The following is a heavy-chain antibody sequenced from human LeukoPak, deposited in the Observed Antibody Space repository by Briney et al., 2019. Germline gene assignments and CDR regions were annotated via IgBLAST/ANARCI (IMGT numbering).Heavy chain of an antibody. V-gene: IGHV1-2*02. Sequence: ASVKVSCKASGYTFTGYYMHWVRQAPGQGLEWMGWVNPNSGGTNYAQKFQGRVTMTRDTSISTAYMELSRLRSDDTAVYYCARDGPWGATNLLDYWGQGTLVTVSS. D-gene: IGHD1-26*01. CDR2: VNPNSGGT. J-gene: IGHJ4*02. CDR1: GYTFTGYY. CDR3: ARDGPWGATNLLDY.